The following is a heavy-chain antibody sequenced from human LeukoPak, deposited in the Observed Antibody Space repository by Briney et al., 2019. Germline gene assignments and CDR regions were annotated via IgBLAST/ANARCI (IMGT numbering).Heavy chain of an antibody. V-gene: IGHV1-8*01. J-gene: IGHJ6*02. CDR2: MNPNSGNT. CDR1: GYTFTSYD. CDR3: ARKGAQYGSGSSYYYGMDV. Sequence: ASVKVSCKASGYTFTSYDINWVRQATGQGLEWMGWMNPNSGNTGYAQKFQGRVTMTRNTSISTAYMELSSLRSEDTAVYYCARKGAQYGSGSSYYYGMDVWGQGTTVTVSS. D-gene: IGHD3-10*01.